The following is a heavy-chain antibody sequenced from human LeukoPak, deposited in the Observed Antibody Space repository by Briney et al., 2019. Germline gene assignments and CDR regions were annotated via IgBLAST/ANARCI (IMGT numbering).Heavy chain of an antibody. CDR2: IYPGDSNT. J-gene: IGHJ4*02. CDR3: ARQPLVRDCGGDCEFDY. D-gene: IGHD2-21*02. V-gene: IGHV5-51*01. CDR1: GHSFSNYW. Sequence: GASLQISCKCSGHSFSNYWIGWVRQLPGKGLEWMGIIYPGDSNTRYSPSFQGQVTISADKSISTAYLQWSSLKASDTAIYYCARQPLVRDCGGDCEFDYWGQGTLVSVSS.